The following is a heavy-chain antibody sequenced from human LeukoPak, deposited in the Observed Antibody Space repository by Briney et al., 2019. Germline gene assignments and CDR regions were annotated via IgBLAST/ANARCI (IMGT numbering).Heavy chain of an antibody. Sequence: GESLRLSCAVSGLPLSNAWMRWVRQAQEKRREWVGRIKSKTDGGTTDYAAPVKGRFTIPRDDSKNTLYLQMNTLKTEATAVYYCITELIYGSGSYYKGDCWGQGTLVTASS. D-gene: IGHD3-10*01. CDR1: GLPLSNAW. CDR2: IKSKTDGGTT. CDR3: ITELIYGSGSYYKGDC. J-gene: IGHJ4*02. V-gene: IGHV3-15*01.